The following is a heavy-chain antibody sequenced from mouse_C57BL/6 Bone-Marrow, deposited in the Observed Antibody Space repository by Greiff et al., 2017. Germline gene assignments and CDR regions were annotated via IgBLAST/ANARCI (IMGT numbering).Heavy chain of an antibody. Sequence: ESGPGLVKPSQSLSLTCSVTGYSITSGYYWNWIRQFPGNKLEWMGYISYDGRNNYNPSLKNRISITRDTSKNQFFLKLNSVTTEDTATYYCAREKRKYYYYGSSYGDYAMDYWGQGTSVTVSS. D-gene: IGHD1-1*01. J-gene: IGHJ4*01. CDR2: ISYDGRN. CDR1: GYSITSGYY. CDR3: AREKRKYYYYGSSYGDYAMDY. V-gene: IGHV3-6*01.